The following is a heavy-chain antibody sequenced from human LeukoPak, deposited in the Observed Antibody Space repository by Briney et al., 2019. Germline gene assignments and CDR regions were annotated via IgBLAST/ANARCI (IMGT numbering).Heavy chain of an antibody. J-gene: IGHJ3*02. CDR2: IIPIFGTA. V-gene: IGHV1-69*13. CDR3: AREGASYSSSWYGMSYDAFDI. Sequence: EASVKVSCKASGGTFSSYAISWVRQAPGQGLEWMGGIIPIFGTANYAQKFQGRVTITADESTSTAYMELSSLRSEDTAVYYCAREGASYSSSWYGMSYDAFDIWGQGTMVTVSS. D-gene: IGHD6-13*01. CDR1: GGTFSSYA.